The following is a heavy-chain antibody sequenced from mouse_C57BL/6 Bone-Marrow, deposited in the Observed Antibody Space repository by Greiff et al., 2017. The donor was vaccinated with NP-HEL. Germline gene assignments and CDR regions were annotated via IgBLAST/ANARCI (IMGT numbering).Heavy chain of an antibody. CDR1: GFTFSDYG. CDR3: ARKTIVNYYAMDY. D-gene: IGHD2-5*01. J-gene: IGHJ4*01. Sequence: DVMLVESGGGLVKPGGSLKLSCAASGFTFSDYGMHWVRQAPEKGLEWVAYISSGSSTIYYADTVKGRFTISRDNAKNNLFLQMTSLRSEDTAMYFCARKTIVNYYAMDYWGQGTSVTVSS. V-gene: IGHV5-17*01. CDR2: ISSGSSTI.